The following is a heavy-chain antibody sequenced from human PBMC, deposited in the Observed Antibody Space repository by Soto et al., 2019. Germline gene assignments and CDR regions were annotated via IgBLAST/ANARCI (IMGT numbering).Heavy chain of an antibody. V-gene: IGHV1-8*01. J-gene: IGHJ4*02. CDR2: MNPNSGNT. D-gene: IGHD3-22*01. CDR1: GYTFTSYD. CDR3: ATLHYYDSSGYSFDY. Sequence: GASVKVSCKASGYTFTSYDINCVRQATGQGLEWMGWMNPNSGNTGYAQKFQGRVTMTRNTSISTAYMELSSLRSEDTAVYYCATLHYYDSSGYSFDYWGQGTLVTVSS.